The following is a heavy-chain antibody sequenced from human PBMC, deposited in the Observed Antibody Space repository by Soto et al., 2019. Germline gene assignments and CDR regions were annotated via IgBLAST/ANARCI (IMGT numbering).Heavy chain of an antibody. CDR1: GGSITTGGYY. CDR3: ARTKCGGGSCYSWSLDY. V-gene: IGHV4-31*03. Sequence: SETLSLTCTVSGGSITTGGYYWSWIRQLPGKGLEWIGHRYYSESTYYNPSLKSRVSISLDTSKNQFSLKLSFVTAADTAMYYCARTKCGGGSCYSWSLDYWGQGTTVTVYS. D-gene: IGHD2-15*01. J-gene: IGHJ4*02. CDR2: RYYSEST.